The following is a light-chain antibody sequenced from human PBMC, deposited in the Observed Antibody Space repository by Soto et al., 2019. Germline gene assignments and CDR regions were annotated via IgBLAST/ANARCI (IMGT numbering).Light chain of an antibody. V-gene: IGLV2-11*01. CDR2: DVT. CDR3: CSYAGSYTLV. J-gene: IGLJ3*02. Sequence: QSALTQPRSVSGSPGQSVTISCAGTSSDVGAYNWVSWYQQHPGKVPKLMIYDVTRRPSGVPDRFSGSKSGNTASLTISGLQADDVADYYCCSYAGSYTLVFGGGTKLTVL. CDR1: SSDVGAYNW.